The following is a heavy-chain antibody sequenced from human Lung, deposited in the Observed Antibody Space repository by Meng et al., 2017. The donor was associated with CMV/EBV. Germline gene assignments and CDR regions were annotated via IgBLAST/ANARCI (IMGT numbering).Heavy chain of an antibody. J-gene: IGHJ4*02. D-gene: IGHD6-13*01. Sequence: ESXKISXAASGFTSRNYAMSWVRQAPGKGLQWVSLISGTGGSTYYADSVKGRFTISRDNSRNTLYLQMNSLRAEDTAVYYCAKRGLAAAGSLDHWGQGTLVTVSS. CDR1: GFTSRNYA. CDR3: AKRGLAAAGSLDH. CDR2: ISGTGGST. V-gene: IGHV3-23*01.